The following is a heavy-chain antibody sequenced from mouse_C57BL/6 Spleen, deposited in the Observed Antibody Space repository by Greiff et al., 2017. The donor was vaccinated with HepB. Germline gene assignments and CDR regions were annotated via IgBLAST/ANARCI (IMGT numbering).Heavy chain of an antibody. V-gene: IGHV1-26*01. CDR3: ARKTVVARSYWYFDV. D-gene: IGHD1-1*01. CDR1: GYTFTDYY. J-gene: IGHJ1*03. Sequence: EVQLQQSGPELVKPGASVKISCKASGYTFTDYYMNWVKQSHGKSLEWIGDINPNNGGTSYNQKFKGKATLTVDKSSSTAYMELRSLTSEDSAVYYCARKTVVARSYWYFDVWGTGTTVTVSS. CDR2: INPNNGGT.